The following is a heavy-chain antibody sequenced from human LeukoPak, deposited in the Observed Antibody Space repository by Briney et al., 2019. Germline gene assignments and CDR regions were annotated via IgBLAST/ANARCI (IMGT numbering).Heavy chain of an antibody. V-gene: IGHV3-11*05. J-gene: IGHJ4*02. Sequence: GGSLRLSCAASGFTFSDYYMSWIRQAPGKGLEWISYISSSSSYTNYVDSVKGRFTISRDNAKNSLYLQMNSLRAEGTAVYYCARAVSVSSYYFDCWGQGTLVTVSS. CDR1: GFTFSDYY. CDR2: ISSSSSYT. CDR3: ARAVSVSSYYFDC. D-gene: IGHD5/OR15-5a*01.